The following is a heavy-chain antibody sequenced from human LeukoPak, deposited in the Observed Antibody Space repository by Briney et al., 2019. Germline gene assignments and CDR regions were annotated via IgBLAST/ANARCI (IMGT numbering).Heavy chain of an antibody. CDR1: GFTFSSYG. J-gene: IGHJ6*02. Sequence: GRSLRLSCAASGFTFSSYGMHWVRQAPGKGLEWVAVISYDGSNKYYADSVKGRFTISRDNSKNTLYLQMNSLRAEDTAVYYCAKVSGETSYYYDSSGYQRPYYYYGMDVWGQGTTVTVSS. V-gene: IGHV3-30*18. CDR2: ISYDGSNK. D-gene: IGHD3-22*01. CDR3: AKVSGETSYYYDSSGYQRPYYYYGMDV.